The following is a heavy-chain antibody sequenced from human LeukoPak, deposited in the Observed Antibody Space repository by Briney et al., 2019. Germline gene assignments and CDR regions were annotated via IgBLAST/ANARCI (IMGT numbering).Heavy chain of an antibody. CDR1: GFTFSSYW. CDR3: ARDGESYFDY. Sequence: GGSLRLSCAASGFTFSSYWMSWVRQAPGKGLEWVANIKQDGSEIYYVDSVKGRFTMSRDNAKNLLYLQMNSLSAEDTAVYDCARDGESYFDYWGQGTLVTVSS. CDR2: IKQDGSEI. D-gene: IGHD3-10*01. V-gene: IGHV3-7*01. J-gene: IGHJ4*02.